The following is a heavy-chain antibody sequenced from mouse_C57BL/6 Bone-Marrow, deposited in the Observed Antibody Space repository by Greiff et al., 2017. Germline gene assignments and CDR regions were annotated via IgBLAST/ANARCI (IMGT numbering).Heavy chain of an antibody. D-gene: IGHD3-2*02. J-gene: IGHJ4*01. CDR3: AREREDSSGYYYAMDY. CDR2: IDPSDSYH. Sequence: QVQLQQPGAELVMPGASVKLSCKASGYTFTSYWMHWVKQRPGQGLEWIGEIDPSDSYHNYNQKFKGKSTLTVDKSASTADMQLSSLTSEDSSVYYCAREREDSSGYYYAMDYWGQGTSVTVSS. CDR1: GYTFTSYW. V-gene: IGHV1-69*01.